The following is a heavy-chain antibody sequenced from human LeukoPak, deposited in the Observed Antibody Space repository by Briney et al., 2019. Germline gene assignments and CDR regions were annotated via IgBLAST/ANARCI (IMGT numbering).Heavy chain of an antibody. V-gene: IGHV4-30-4*08. CDR2: IYYSGST. CDR3: ARGPPATVTRPNREYNWFDP. Sequence: SQTLSLTCTVSGGSISSGDYYWSWIRQPPGKGLEWIGYIYYSGSTYYNPSLKSRVTISVDTSKNQFSLKLSSVTAADTAVYYCARGPPATVTRPNREYNWFDPWGQGTLVTVSS. D-gene: IGHD4-11*01. CDR1: GGSISSGDYY. J-gene: IGHJ5*02.